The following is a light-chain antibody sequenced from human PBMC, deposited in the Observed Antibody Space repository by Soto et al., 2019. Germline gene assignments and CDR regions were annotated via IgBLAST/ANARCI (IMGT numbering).Light chain of an antibody. Sequence: EIVLTQSPATLSLSPGERATLSCRASQSVRSYLAWYQHKPGQAPRLLIYDASNRATGIPARFSGSGSGTDFTLTISSLEPEDFAFYHCQHRSNWPRTFGQGTKVEIK. V-gene: IGKV3-11*01. J-gene: IGKJ1*01. CDR2: DAS. CDR3: QHRSNWPRT. CDR1: QSVRSY.